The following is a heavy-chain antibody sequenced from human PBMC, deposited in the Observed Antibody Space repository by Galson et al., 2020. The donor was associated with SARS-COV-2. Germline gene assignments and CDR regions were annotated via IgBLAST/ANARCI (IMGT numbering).Heavy chain of an antibody. J-gene: IGHJ6*02. Sequence: GESLKISCAASGFTFSSYTMHWVRQAPGKGLECVADMSYDGSYKDYTDSVKGRFTISRDNSNNTLFLHMNSLRPGDTAVYFCARSHVAPGISGLDVWGQGTTVTVSS. CDR2: MSYDGSYK. V-gene: IGHV3-30-3*01. CDR1: GFTFSSYT. D-gene: IGHD5-12*01. CDR3: ARSHVAPGISGLDV.